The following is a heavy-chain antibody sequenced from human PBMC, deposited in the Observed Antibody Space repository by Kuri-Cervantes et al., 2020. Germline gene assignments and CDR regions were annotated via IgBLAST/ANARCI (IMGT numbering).Heavy chain of an antibody. V-gene: IGHV3-23*01. J-gene: IGHJ3*02. CDR1: GFTFRS. D-gene: IGHD3-10*01. CDR2: ITGDAGIT. Sequence: GGSLRLSCAASGFTFRSMSWVRQAPGKGLEWISAITGDAGITLYADSVKGRFTISRDNSKNTLYLQMNSLRPEDTAVYYCAKPWGDEDDGGYDAIDMWGQGTMVTVSS. CDR3: AKPWGDEDDGGYDAIDM.